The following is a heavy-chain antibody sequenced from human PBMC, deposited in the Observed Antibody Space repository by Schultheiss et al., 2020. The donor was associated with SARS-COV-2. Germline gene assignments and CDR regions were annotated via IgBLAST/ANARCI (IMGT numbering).Heavy chain of an antibody. Sequence: SETLSLTCTVSGGSISSYYWSWIRQPPGKGLEWIGEINHSGSTNYNPSLKSRVTISVDTSKNQFSLKLSSVTAADTAVYYCARAYSSSSHVDYWGQGTLVTVSS. D-gene: IGHD6-6*01. J-gene: IGHJ4*02. CDR1: GGSISSYY. CDR3: ARAYSSSSHVDY. CDR2: INHSGST. V-gene: IGHV4-34*01.